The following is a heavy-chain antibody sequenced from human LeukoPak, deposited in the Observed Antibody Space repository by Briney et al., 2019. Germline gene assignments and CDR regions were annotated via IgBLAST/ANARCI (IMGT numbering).Heavy chain of an antibody. D-gene: IGHD5-12*01. CDR1: GGSISSYY. J-gene: IGHJ6*02. CDR2: IYDSGST. V-gene: IGHV4-59*01. Sequence: SETLSLTCTVSGGSISSYYWSWIRQPPGKGLEWIGYIYDSGSTNYNPSLKSRVTISVDTSKNQFSLKLSSVTAADTAVYYCARGGSDYDSFYYYGMDVWGQGTTVTVSS. CDR3: ARGGSDYDSFYYYGMDV.